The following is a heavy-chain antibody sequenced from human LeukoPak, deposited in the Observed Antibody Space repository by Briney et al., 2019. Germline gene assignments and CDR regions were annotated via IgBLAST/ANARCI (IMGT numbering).Heavy chain of an antibody. CDR3: ATRLRYSTFDP. CDR2: IYSSGST. CDR1: GGSISSGDYY. J-gene: IGHJ5*02. D-gene: IGHD3-9*01. Sequence: SETLSLTCTVSGGSISSGDYYWSWIRQSAGTGLEWIGRIYSSGSTNYNPSFKSRVTISVDTSKNQFSLKLSSVTAADTAVYYCATRLRYSTFDPWGQGTLVTVSS. V-gene: IGHV4-61*02.